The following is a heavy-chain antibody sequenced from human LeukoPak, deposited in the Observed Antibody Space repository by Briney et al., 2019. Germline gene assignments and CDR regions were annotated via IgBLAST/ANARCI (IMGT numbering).Heavy chain of an antibody. CDR3: ARDHDTYYDFWSGYYGFDY. CDR1: GGSISTYY. J-gene: IGHJ4*02. D-gene: IGHD3-3*01. CDR2: MYYSGST. Sequence: SETLSLTCTVSGGSISTYYWSWIRQPPGKGLEWIGYMYYSGSTNYNPSLKSRVTISIDTSKNQFSLKLTSVTAADTAVYYCARDHDTYYDFWSGYYGFDYWGQGTLVTVSS. V-gene: IGHV4-59*01.